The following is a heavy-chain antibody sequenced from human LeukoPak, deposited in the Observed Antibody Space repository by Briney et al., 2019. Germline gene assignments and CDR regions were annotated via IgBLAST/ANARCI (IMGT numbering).Heavy chain of an antibody. J-gene: IGHJ4*02. Sequence: GGSLRLSCAASGFTFSGYAMTWVRQAPGKGLEWVSGVGGSDGSTFYADSVKGRFTISRDNSKNTLYLQMNSLRVEGTAVYYCAKVGGGRIAAAGSHYWGQGTLVTVSS. CDR1: GFTFSGYA. CDR2: VGGSDGST. D-gene: IGHD6-13*01. CDR3: AKVGGGRIAAAGSHY. V-gene: IGHV3-23*01.